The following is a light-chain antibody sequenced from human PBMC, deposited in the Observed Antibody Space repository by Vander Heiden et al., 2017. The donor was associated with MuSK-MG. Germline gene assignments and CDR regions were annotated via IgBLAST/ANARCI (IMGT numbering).Light chain of an antibody. CDR3: QSYDISLV. CDR2: EDN. Sequence: NFMMTQPHSVSESPGKTVTISCTRSSGSIASNYVQCYQQRPGSAPTTVIYEDNQRPSGVPDRFSGSIDSSSNSASLTISGLKTEDEADYYCQSYDISLVFGVGTKLTVL. V-gene: IGLV6-57*03. J-gene: IGLJ2*01. CDR1: SGSIASNY.